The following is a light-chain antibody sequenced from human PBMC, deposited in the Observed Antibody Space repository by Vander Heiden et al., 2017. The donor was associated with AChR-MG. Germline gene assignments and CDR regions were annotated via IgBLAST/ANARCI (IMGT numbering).Light chain of an antibody. CDR3: HQYGGSYT. CDR2: GAS. Sequence: EIVLTQSPGTLSLSPGERATLSCRASQSVSSSSLAWYQQKPGQAPRLLIYGASSRATGIPDRFSGSGSGTDFTLTISRLEPEDFAVYYCHQYGGSYTFGQGTKLEIK. CDR1: QSVSSSS. V-gene: IGKV3-20*01. J-gene: IGKJ2*01.